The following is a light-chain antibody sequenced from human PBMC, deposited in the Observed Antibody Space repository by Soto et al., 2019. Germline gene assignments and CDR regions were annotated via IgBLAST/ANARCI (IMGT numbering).Light chain of an antibody. J-gene: IGKJ4*01. CDR3: QQRINWPPVT. CDR2: DAS. V-gene: IGKV3-11*01. CDR1: QSVSRS. Sequence: EVVLTQSPATLSLSPGERATLSCRASQSVSRSLAWYQQKPGQAPRLLIYDASNRATGIPARFSGSGSGTDFTLTISSLEPEDFAVYYCQQRINWPPVTFGGGTKVEIK.